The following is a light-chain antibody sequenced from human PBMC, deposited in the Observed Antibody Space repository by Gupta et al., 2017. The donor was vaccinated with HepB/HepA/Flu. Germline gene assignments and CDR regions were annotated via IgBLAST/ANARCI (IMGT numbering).Light chain of an antibody. CDR2: ENN. V-gene: IGLV1-51*02. J-gene: IGLJ1*01. CDR3: GTWDSSRSANYV. CDR1: SSNIGNNY. Sequence: QSVLTQPPSVSAAPGQKVTISCSGSSSNIGNNYVSWYQQLPGTAPKLLIYENNKRPSGIPDRFSGSKSGTSATLGITGLQTGDEADYYCGTWDSSRSANYVFGTGTKVTVL.